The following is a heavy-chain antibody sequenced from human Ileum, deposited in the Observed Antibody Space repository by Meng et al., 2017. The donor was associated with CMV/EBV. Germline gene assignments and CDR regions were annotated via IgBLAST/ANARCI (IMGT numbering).Heavy chain of an antibody. Sequence: QVQLHQWGAGLLKPLETLSLTCAGYVGCFSDFFWGWIRQPPGKGLEWIGESSHSGNTKYNPSLKSRVTISVDASKNQFSLNMRSVTAADTAVYYCAKGRDFWWEMDYTGQGTLVTVSS. CDR2: SSHSGNT. V-gene: IGHV4-34*01. D-gene: IGHD1-26*01. CDR1: VGCFSDFF. CDR3: AKGRDFWWEMDY. J-gene: IGHJ4*02.